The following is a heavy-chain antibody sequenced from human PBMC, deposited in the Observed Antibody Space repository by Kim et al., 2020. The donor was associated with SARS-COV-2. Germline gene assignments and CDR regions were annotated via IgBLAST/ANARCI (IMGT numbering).Heavy chain of an antibody. V-gene: IGHV4-59*01. Sequence: SETLSLTCTVSGGSISSYYWSWIRQPPGQGLEWVGYIYYSGSTNYNPSLKSRVTISVDTSKNQIALRLSSVTAADTAVYYCARGAGSVYYIDGLCRGTTV. D-gene: IGHD6-19*01. CDR2: IYYSGST. CDR3: ARGAGSVYYIDG. J-gene: IGHJ6*03. CDR1: GGSISSYY.